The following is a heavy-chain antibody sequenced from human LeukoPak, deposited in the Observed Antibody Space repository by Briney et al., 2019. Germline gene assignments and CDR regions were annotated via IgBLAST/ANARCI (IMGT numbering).Heavy chain of an antibody. J-gene: IGHJ4*02. Sequence: PGGSLRLSCAASGFTFSSYEMNWVRQAPGKGLEWVSYISSSGSTIYYADSVKGRFTISRDNAKNSLYLQMNSLRAEDTAVYYCARDTYYYDSSGYPSRLHDYWGQGTLVTVSS. D-gene: IGHD3-22*01. CDR1: GFTFSSYE. CDR3: ARDTYYYDSSGYPSRLHDY. CDR2: ISSSGSTI. V-gene: IGHV3-48*03.